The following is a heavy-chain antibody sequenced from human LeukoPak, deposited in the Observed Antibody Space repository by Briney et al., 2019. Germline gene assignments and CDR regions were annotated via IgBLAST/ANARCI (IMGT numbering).Heavy chain of an antibody. CDR1: GFTFSDST. CDR2: ISSTSAYI. D-gene: IGHD2-8*02. J-gene: IGHJ5*01. Sequence: GGSLRLSCAASGFTFSDSTMSWVRQAPGKGLEWVSSISSTSAYIYYADSVKGRFTISRDNVDNVVYLQMNSLGAEDTAVYYCARVAVSGLTGWFDSWGQGTLVIVSS. CDR3: ARVAVSGLTGWFDS. V-gene: IGHV3-21*01.